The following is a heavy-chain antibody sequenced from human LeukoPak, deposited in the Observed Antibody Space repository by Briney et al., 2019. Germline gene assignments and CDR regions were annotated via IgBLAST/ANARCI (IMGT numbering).Heavy chain of an antibody. Sequence: PGGSLRLSCAASGFTLSNYNMNWVRQAPGKGLEWVSSISSSSSYIYYADSVKGRFTISRDNSKNTLYLQMNSLRAEDTAVYYCAKTAPQGSGSYGYYYYYMDVWGKGTTVTVSS. CDR1: GFTLSNYN. CDR2: ISSSSSYI. J-gene: IGHJ6*03. V-gene: IGHV3-21*01. CDR3: AKTAPQGSGSYGYYYYYMDV. D-gene: IGHD3-10*01.